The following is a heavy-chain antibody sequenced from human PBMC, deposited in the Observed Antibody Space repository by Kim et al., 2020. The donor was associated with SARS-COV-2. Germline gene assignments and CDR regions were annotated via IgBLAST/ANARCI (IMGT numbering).Heavy chain of an antibody. CDR1: GFTFSSYS. CDR3: ARDRLIGTVCNDY. D-gene: IGHD2-8*02. J-gene: IGHJ4*02. CDR2: ISSSSSYI. Sequence: GGSLRLSCAASGFTFSSYSMNWVRQAPGKGLEWVSSISSSSSYIYYADSVKGRFTISRDNAKNSLYLQMNSLRAEDTAVYYCARDRLIGTVCNDYWGQGTLVTVSS. V-gene: IGHV3-21*01.